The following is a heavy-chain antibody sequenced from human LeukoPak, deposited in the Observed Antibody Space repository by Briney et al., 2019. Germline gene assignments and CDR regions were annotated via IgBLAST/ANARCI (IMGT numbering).Heavy chain of an antibody. J-gene: IGHJ4*02. D-gene: IGHD3-22*01. CDR3: ARAGAYSSPSSAGL. V-gene: IGHV3-7*01. CDR2: ILQDGSEK. CDR1: GFTFSSYW. Sequence: GGSLRLSCAASGFTFSSYWMSWVRPTAGKGLEWVAIILQDGSEKHYVASVKGRFTISRDNAKNSVYLQMNSLRAEDTAVYYCARAGAYSSPSSAGLWGQGTLVTVSS.